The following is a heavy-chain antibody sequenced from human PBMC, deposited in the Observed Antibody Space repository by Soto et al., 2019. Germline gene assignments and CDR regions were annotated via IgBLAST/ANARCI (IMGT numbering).Heavy chain of an antibody. V-gene: IGHV4-39*01. CDR2: MLYSGAT. Sequence: TLSPTSTVSRGSISVTSYGWSGIRQPPVNRMQWIGCMLYSGATYYNTSLKNRVTLSVDTSNDEFSLKLVYVSATDTEVYYCARHKSGSYWLDPWGQGTLVTVSS. D-gene: IGHD2-15*01. J-gene: IGHJ5*02. CDR1: RGSISVTSYG. CDR3: ARHKSGSYWLDP.